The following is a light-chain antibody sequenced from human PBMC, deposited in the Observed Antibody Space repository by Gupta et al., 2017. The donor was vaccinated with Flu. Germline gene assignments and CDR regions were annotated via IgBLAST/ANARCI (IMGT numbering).Light chain of an antibody. CDR1: QSVSSH. J-gene: IGKJ5*01. CDR3: QVRTSWPSIA. CDR2: DAS. Sequence: EFVLTQSPTTLSASPGDRVTLSCRASQSVSSHLAWYQQKVGQAPRLLIYDASNRATGIPGRFSGGGTGTDFNLTISNLEPDDFALYYCQVRTSWPSIAFGQGTRLEIE. V-gene: IGKV3-11*01.